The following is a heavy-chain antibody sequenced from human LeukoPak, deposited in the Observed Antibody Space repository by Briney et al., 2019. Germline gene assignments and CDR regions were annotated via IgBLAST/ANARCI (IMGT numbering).Heavy chain of an antibody. CDR2: ISAYNGNT. J-gene: IGHJ5*02. V-gene: IGHV1-18*01. D-gene: IGHD1-26*01. CDR3: ATYIVGAKGFDP. Sequence: ASVKVSCKASGYTFTSYGISWVRQAPGQGLEWMGWISAYNGNTNYAQKFQGRVTMTEDTSTDTAYMELSSLRSEDTAVYYCATYIVGAKGFDPWGQGTLVTVSS. CDR1: GYTFTSYG.